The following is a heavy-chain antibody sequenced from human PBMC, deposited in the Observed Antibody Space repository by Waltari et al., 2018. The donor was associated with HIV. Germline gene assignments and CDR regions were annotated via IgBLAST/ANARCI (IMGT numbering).Heavy chain of an antibody. Sequence: QVQLQQWGAGLLKPSETLSLPCAVYGGSFSGYYWSWIRQPPGKGLEWIGEINHSGSTNYNPSLKSRVTISVDTSKNQFSLKLSSVTAADTAVYYCARELSGYRRNWFDPWGQGTLVTVSS. CDR2: INHSGST. CDR1: GGSFSGYY. J-gene: IGHJ5*02. V-gene: IGHV4-34*01. CDR3: ARELSGYRRNWFDP. D-gene: IGHD3-3*01.